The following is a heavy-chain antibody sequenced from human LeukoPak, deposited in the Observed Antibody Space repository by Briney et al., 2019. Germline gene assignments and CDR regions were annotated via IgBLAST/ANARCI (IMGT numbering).Heavy chain of an antibody. V-gene: IGHV4-59*01. D-gene: IGHD2-2*01. J-gene: IGHJ5*02. CDR1: GGSISSYY. CDR3: ARDEARDCSSTSCYSRWFDP. Sequence: SETLSLTCTVSGGSISSYYWSWIRQPPGKGLEWIGYIYYSGSTNYNPSLKSRVTISVDTSKNQFSLKLSSVTAADTAVYYCARDEARDCSSTSCYSRWFDPWGQGTLVTVSS. CDR2: IYYSGST.